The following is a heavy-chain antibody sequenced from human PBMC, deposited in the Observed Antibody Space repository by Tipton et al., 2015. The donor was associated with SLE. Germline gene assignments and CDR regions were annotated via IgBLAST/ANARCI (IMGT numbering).Heavy chain of an antibody. CDR2: VYYTGNT. Sequence: LRLSCAVSGYSISSNNHWSWIRQSPGKGMEWIGYVYYTGNTNYNPSLKSRVTISIDASKKQFSLKVSSVTAADTAVYYCARLGVGCANCWYYFDLWVQGALVTVSS. J-gene: IGHJ4*02. D-gene: IGHD2-21*01. V-gene: IGHV4-61*01. CDR3: ARLGVGCANCWYYFDL. CDR1: GYSISSNNH.